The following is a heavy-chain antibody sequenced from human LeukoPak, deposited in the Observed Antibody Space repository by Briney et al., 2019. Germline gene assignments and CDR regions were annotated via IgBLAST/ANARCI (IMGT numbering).Heavy chain of an antibody. V-gene: IGHV3-20*01. J-gene: IGHJ5*02. CDR3: ARGQCSSTSCYNTPNWFDP. CDR2: INWNGGSR. D-gene: IGHD2-2*02. CDR1: GFKFDDYG. Sequence: GGSLRLSCAASGFKFDDYGMSWVRQVPGKGLEWVSGINWNGGSRGYADSVKGRFTISRDNAKNSVYLQMNSLRSEDTAFYHCARGQCSSTSCYNTPNWFDPWGQGTLVTVSS.